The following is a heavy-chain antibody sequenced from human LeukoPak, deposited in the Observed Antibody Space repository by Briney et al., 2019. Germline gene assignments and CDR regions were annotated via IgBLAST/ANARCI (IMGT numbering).Heavy chain of an antibody. Sequence: SQTLSLTCAVSGGSLSRGGYSWSWIRQPPGKGLEWIGYLYHSGSTYYNPSLKSRVTISVDRSKNQFSLKLSSVTAADTAVYYCAASPTPATVTFDYWGQGTLVTVSS. J-gene: IGHJ4*02. CDR1: GGSLSRGGYS. D-gene: IGHD4-17*01. V-gene: IGHV4-30-2*01. CDR3: AASPTPATVTFDY. CDR2: LYHSGST.